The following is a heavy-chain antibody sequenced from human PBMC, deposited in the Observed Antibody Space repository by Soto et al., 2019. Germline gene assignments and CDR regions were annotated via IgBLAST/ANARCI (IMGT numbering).Heavy chain of an antibody. CDR2: INPNSGGT. CDR3: ARDQNRRYSSGSQY. J-gene: IGHJ4*02. Sequence: ASVKVSCKASGYTFTGYYMHWVRQAPGQGLEWMGWINPNSGGTNYAQKFQGRVTMTRDTSISTAYMELSRLRSDDTAVYYCARDQNRRYSSGSQYWGQGTLVTVS. CDR1: GYTFTGYY. D-gene: IGHD6-19*01. V-gene: IGHV1-2*02.